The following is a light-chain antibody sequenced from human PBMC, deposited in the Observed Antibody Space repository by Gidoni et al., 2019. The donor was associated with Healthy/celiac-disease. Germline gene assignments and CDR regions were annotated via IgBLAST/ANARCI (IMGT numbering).Light chain of an antibody. Sequence: IVMTQSPLSLPVTPGEPASISCRSSQSLLHSNGYNYLDWYLQKPGQSPQLLIYLGSNRASGVPDRFSGSGSGTDFTLKISRVEAEDVGVYYCMQAIQIPRTFGGGTKVEIK. CDR2: LGS. CDR1: QSLLHSNGYNY. CDR3: MQAIQIPRT. V-gene: IGKV2-28*01. J-gene: IGKJ4*01.